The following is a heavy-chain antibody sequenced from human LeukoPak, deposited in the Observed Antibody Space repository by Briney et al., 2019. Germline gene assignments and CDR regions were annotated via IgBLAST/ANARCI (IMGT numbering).Heavy chain of an antibody. J-gene: IGHJ3*02. Sequence: KPSETLSLTCAVSVGSISSGCYSWSWIRQPPGKGLEWIGYIYHSGSTYYNPSLKSRVTISVDRSKNQFSLKLSSVTAADTAVYYCARDSKGDYVPDAFDIWGQGTMVTVSS. CDR2: IYHSGST. D-gene: IGHD4-17*01. CDR1: VGSISSGCYS. V-gene: IGHV4-30-2*01. CDR3: ARDSKGDYVPDAFDI.